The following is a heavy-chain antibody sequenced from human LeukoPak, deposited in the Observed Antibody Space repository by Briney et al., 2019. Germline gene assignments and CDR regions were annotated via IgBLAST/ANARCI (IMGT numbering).Heavy chain of an antibody. CDR3: ASLLSGSSDF. Sequence: GGSLRLSCAASRFTFSSYSMNWVRQAPGKGLEWVSSISSSSSFIDYADSVKGRFTISRDNAKNSLYLQMNTLRAEDTAVYYCASLLSGSSDFWGQGTLVTVSS. CDR1: RFTFSSYS. D-gene: IGHD1-26*01. V-gene: IGHV3-21*01. CDR2: ISSSSSFI. J-gene: IGHJ4*02.